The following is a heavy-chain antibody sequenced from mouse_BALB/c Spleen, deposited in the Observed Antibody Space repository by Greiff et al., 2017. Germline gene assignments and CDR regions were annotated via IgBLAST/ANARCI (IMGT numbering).Heavy chain of an antibody. CDR3: ARDYYVPFAY. D-gene: IGHD1-1*01. J-gene: IGHJ3*01. V-gene: IGHV5-6*01. CDR2: ISSGGSYT. Sequence: EVMLVESGGDLVKPGGSLKLSCAASGFTFSNYGMSWVRQTPDKRLEWVATISSGGSYTYYPDSVKGRFTISRDNAKNTLYLQMSSLKSEDTAMYYCARDYYVPFAYWGQGTLVTVSA. CDR1: GFTFSNYG.